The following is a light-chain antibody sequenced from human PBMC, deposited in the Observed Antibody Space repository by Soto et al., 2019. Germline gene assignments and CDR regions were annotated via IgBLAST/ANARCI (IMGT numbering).Light chain of an antibody. Sequence: TQSPSTLSLSPGERATLSCRASQSVSGKLAWYQQKPGQAPRLLIYDASTRATGIPARFGGSGSGTEFTLTISSLQSEDFAVYYCQQSNNWPWTFGQGTKVDIK. V-gene: IGKV3-15*01. CDR3: QQSNNWPWT. CDR2: DAS. J-gene: IGKJ1*01. CDR1: QSVSGK.